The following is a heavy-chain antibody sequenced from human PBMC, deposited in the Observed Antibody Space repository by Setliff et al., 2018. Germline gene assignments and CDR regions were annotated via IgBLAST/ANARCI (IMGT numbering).Heavy chain of an antibody. J-gene: IGHJ6*03. CDR3: VREGVDSRSSTDYRYYMDV. Sequence: SVKVSCKASGGTFRSYGISWVRQAPGQGLEWMGGTIPMFGTTEYAQKFQGRLTIITDESTNTAFMQLSSLRSDDTAVYYCVREGVDSRSSTDYRYYMDVWGKGTTVTVS. CDR1: GGTFRSYG. D-gene: IGHD3-22*01. V-gene: IGHV1-69*05. CDR2: TIPMFGTT.